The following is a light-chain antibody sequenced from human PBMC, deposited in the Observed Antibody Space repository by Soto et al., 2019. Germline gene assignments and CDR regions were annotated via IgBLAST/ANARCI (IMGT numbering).Light chain of an antibody. CDR1: QSVKTF. V-gene: IGKV3D-15*01. Sequence: EIVLPQSPATLPFSPGARATLSCRASQSVKTFLVWYQQRPGQAPRLLIHDASHRATGIPARFSGSGSGTEFTLTISNLQSEDFAVYFCQQYHNWPPITFGQGTRLEIK. CDR2: DAS. CDR3: QQYHNWPPIT. J-gene: IGKJ5*01.